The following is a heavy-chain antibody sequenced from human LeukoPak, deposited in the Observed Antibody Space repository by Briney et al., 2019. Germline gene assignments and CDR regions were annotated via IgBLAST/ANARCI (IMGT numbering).Heavy chain of an antibody. CDR2: ISGSGGST. Sequence: GGSLRLSCAASGFTFSSYAMSWVRQAPGKGLEWVSAISGSGGSTYYADSGKGRFTISRDNSRDTLYLQMNSLRAEDTAVYYCARNVHNLVGGMSHWGQGTLVTVSP. V-gene: IGHV3-23*01. CDR3: ARNVHNLVGGMSH. CDR1: GFTFSSYA. J-gene: IGHJ4*02. D-gene: IGHD2-21*01.